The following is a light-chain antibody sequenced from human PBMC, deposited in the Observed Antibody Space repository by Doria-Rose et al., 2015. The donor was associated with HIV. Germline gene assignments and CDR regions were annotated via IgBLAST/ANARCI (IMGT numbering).Light chain of an antibody. CDR3: HQYGTSWT. CDR2: DGS. V-gene: IGKV3-20*01. Sequence: EIVMTQSPGTLSLSPGERANLSCSASQSFSSTYSAWYQQKPGQAPSVLIYDGSTRATGIPDRFSASGSGTDFTLTINRLEPEDFALYYCHQYGTSWTFGQGTKVEI. J-gene: IGKJ1*01. CDR1: QSFSSTY.